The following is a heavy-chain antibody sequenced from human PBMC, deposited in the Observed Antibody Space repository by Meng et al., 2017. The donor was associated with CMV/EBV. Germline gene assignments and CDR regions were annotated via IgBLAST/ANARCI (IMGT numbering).Heavy chain of an antibody. CDR2: IYYSGST. D-gene: IGHD4-17*01. V-gene: IGHV4-59*12. CDR3: ARGNHDYGERKGRCWFDP. J-gene: IGHJ5*02. Sequence: SETLSLTCTVSGGSISSYYWSWIRQPPGKGLEWIGYIYYSGSTNYNPSLKSRVTISVDTSKNQFSLKLSSVTAADTAVYYCARGNHDYGERKGRCWFDPWGQGTLVTVSS. CDR1: GGSISSYY.